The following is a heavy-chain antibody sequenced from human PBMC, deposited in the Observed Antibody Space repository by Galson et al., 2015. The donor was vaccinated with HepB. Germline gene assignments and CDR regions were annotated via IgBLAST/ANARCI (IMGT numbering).Heavy chain of an antibody. J-gene: IGHJ6*02. D-gene: IGHD3-10*01. Sequence: SLRLSCAASGFTFSDFAMHWVRQASGKGLEWVGRIRSKANSDATAYAASVKGRFTISRDESKNTAYLQMNSLKTEDTAVYYCTRRESGGMDVWGPGTTVTVSS. V-gene: IGHV3-73*01. CDR1: GFTFSDFA. CDR3: TRRESGGMDV. CDR2: IRSKANSDAT.